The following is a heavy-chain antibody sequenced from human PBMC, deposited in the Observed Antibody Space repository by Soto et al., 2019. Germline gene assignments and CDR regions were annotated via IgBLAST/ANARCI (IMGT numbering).Heavy chain of an antibody. CDR2: INPSGGST. CDR1: GYTFTSYY. CDR3: ARDHYYGSGSYYPYNYYYGMDV. D-gene: IGHD3-10*01. Sequence: QVQLVQSGAEVKKPGASVKVSCKASGYTFTSYYMHWVRQAPGQGLEWMGIINPSGGSTSYAQKFQGRVTMTRDRSTSTVYMELSSLRSEVTAVYYCARDHYYGSGSYYPYNYYYGMDVWGQGTTVTVSS. V-gene: IGHV1-46*01. J-gene: IGHJ6*02.